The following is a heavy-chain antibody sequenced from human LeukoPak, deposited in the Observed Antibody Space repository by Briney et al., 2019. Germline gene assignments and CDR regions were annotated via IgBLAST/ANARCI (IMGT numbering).Heavy chain of an antibody. CDR3: AKDGSFNWNYYFDY. V-gene: IGHV3-33*06. J-gene: IGHJ4*02. Sequence: GGSLRLSCAASGFTFSSYGMHWVRQAPGKGLEWVAVIWYDGSNKYYADSVKGRFTIYRDNSKNTLYLQMNSLRAEDTAVYYCAKDGSFNWNYYFDYWGQGTLVTVSS. CDR2: IWYDGSNK. D-gene: IGHD1-7*01. CDR1: GFTFSSYG.